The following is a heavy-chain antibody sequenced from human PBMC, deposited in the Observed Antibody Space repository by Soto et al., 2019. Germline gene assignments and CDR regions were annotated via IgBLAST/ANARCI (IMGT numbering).Heavy chain of an antibody. CDR1: GYTFSDYG. V-gene: IGHV1-3*01. CDR3: ARGRRTCTYKTCYTDFDF. D-gene: IGHD2-2*02. CDR2: IFCLNDRQ. J-gene: IGHJ4*02. Sequence: QVPLVQSGAEVKTPGASVTISCKASGYTFSDYGIHWIRQAPGQRPEWLGWIFCLNDRQEYSQKFQGRISLTRDTSASTAYMGLSRLRSEDTAVYYCARGRRTCTYKTCYTDFDFWGQGSLVSVSS.